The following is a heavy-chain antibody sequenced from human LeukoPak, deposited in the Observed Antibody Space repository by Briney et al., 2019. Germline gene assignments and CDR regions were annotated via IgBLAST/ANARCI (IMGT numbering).Heavy chain of an antibody. CDR3: AKDRAGTSWTRRGIDY. CDR1: GFTFSSYS. CDR2: IRYDGSNK. V-gene: IGHV3-30*02. Sequence: GGSLRLSCAASGFTFSSYSMNWVRQAPGKGLEWVAFIRYDGSNKYYADSVKGRFTISRDNSKNTLYLQMNSLRAEDTAVYYCAKDRAGTSWTRRGIDYWGQGTLVTVSS. J-gene: IGHJ4*02. D-gene: IGHD6-19*01.